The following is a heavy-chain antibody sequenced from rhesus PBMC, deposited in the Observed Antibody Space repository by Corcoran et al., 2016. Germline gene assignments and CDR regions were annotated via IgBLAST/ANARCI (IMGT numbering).Heavy chain of an antibody. J-gene: IGHJ4*01. CDR1: GFTFYDYA. V-gene: IGHV3-201*01. CDR2: ISGSGGIT. CDR3: ARSLLVVVATPFDY. Sequence: EVQLVESGGGVVQPGGSLRLSCAASGFTFYDYAMHWVRQAPGKGLEVVSGISGSGGITYYADSVKGQFTISRDNAKNSLYLQMGSLRAEDTALYYCARSLLVVVATPFDYWGQGVLVTVSS. D-gene: IGHD2-21*01.